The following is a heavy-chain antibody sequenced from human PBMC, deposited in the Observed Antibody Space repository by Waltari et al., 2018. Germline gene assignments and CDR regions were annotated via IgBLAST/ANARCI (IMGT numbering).Heavy chain of an antibody. V-gene: IGHV3-15*01. J-gene: IGHJ2*01. CDR1: GFTFSNAW. Sequence: EVQLVESGGGLVKPGGSLRLSCAASGFTFSNAWMSWVRQAPGKGLEWVGRIKSKTDGGTTDYAAPVKGRFTISRDDLKNKLYLQMNSLRAEGRAVYYCARDARPPYSWSHLLNWFLHLLGRGTLVTVSS. D-gene: IGHD1-26*01. CDR3: ARDARPPYSWSHLLNWFLHL. CDR2: IKSKTDGGTT.